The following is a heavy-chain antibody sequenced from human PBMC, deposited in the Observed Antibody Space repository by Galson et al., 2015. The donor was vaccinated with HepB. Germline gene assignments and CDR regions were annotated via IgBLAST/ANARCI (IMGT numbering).Heavy chain of an antibody. J-gene: IGHJ4*02. Sequence: SLRLSCAASGFTFSSYILIWVRQAPGKGLEWVSGIGVSGRSEPYADSVKGRFTISRDNSKSTLYLQMNSLRVEDTAVYYCAKDSNWPDGYWGQGTLVTVSS. CDR3: AKDSNWPDGY. CDR1: GFTFSSYI. V-gene: IGHV3-23*01. D-gene: IGHD1-1*01. CDR2: IGVSGRSE.